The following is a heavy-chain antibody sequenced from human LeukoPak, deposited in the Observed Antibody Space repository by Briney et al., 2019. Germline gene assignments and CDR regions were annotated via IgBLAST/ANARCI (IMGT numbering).Heavy chain of an antibody. V-gene: IGHV1-46*01. CDR3: ARHDAPGSSPFDY. CDR1: GYTFTGYY. CDR2: ISPRGEST. Sequence: WASVKVSCKASGYTFTGYYMHWVRQAPGQGLEWMGIISPRGESTTYAQKFQGRVTMTRDTSTSTVYMELSSLRSEDTAVYYCARHDAPGSSPFDYWGQGTLVTVSS. D-gene: IGHD2-15*01. J-gene: IGHJ4*02.